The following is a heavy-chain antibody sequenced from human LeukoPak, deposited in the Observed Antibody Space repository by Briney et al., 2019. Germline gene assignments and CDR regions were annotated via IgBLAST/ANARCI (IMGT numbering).Heavy chain of an antibody. D-gene: IGHD1-26*01. CDR3: AREGGGSYYY. CDR2: INSDGSRT. V-gene: IGHV3-74*01. CDR1: GFTLSSYW. J-gene: IGHJ4*02. Sequence: GGSLRLSCAASGFTLSSYWMDWVRQAPGKGPVWVSRINSDGSRTGYADSVKGRFTISRDNAENTLYLQMSSLRAEDTAVYYCAREGGGSYYYWGQGTLVTVSS.